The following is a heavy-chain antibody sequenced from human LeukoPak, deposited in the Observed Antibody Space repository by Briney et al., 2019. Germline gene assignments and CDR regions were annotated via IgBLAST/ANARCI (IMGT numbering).Heavy chain of an antibody. CDR3: ARGPDWFDP. CDR1: GGSISSGGYS. Sequence: SETLSLTRAVSGGSISSGGYSWSWIRQPPGKGLEWIGYIYHSGSTYYNPSLKSRVTISVDRSKNQFSLRLSSVTAADTAVYYCARGPDWFDPWGQGTLVTVSS. J-gene: IGHJ5*02. CDR2: IYHSGST. V-gene: IGHV4-30-2*01.